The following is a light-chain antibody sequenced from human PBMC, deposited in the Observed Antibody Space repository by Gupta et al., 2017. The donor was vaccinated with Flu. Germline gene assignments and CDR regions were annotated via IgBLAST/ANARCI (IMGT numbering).Light chain of an antibody. CDR1: QSLVYSDGNTI. J-gene: IGKJ1*01. V-gene: IGKV2-30*01. CDR3: MQGAHWPWA. Sequence: DVVMTQSPLSLPVTLGQPASISCRSSQSLVYSDGNTILHWFQQRPGQSPRRLIYLVSHRESGVPDRFSGSGSGTEFTLKISRVEAGDVGVYFCMQGAHWPWAFGQGTKVEIK. CDR2: LVS.